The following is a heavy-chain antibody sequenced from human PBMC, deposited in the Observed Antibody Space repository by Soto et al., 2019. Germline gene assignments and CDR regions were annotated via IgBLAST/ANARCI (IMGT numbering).Heavy chain of an antibody. Sequence: EVQLVESGGGLVQPGGSLRLSCAASGFTFSSYSMNWVRQAPGKGLEWVSYISSSSSTIYYADSVKGRFTISRDNAKNSLYLQMNSLRAEDTAVYYCASFGHSNDYWGQGTLVTVSS. D-gene: IGHD3-10*01. CDR3: ASFGHSNDY. J-gene: IGHJ4*02. CDR2: ISSSSSTI. CDR1: GFTFSSYS. V-gene: IGHV3-48*01.